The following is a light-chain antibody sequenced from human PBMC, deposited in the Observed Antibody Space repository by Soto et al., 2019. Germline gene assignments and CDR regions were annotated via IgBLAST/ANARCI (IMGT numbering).Light chain of an antibody. CDR1: QSLVHSDGIAY. Sequence: DVVMTQSPLPLPVTLVQPASISCMSNQSLVHSDGIAYFSWFQQRPGRSPRRLIYKVSNRDSGVPARFSGSGSGTDFALKISRVEAEDVGVYYCMQGTHWPITFGQGTRREIK. J-gene: IGKJ5*01. CDR2: KVS. V-gene: IGKV2-30*02. CDR3: MQGTHWPIT.